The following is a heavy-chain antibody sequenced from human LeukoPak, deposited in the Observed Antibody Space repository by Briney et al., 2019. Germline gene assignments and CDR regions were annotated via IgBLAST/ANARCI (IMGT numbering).Heavy chain of an antibody. J-gene: IGHJ5*02. CDR3: ARVAGGGRYFDWLHAWFDL. Sequence: SETLSLTCAVYGGSFSGYYWSWIRQPPGKGLEWIGEINHSGSTNYNPSLKSRVTISVDTSKNQFSLKLSSVTVADTAGYYCARVAGGGRYFDWLHAWFDLWGQGTLVTVSS. CDR2: INHSGST. V-gene: IGHV4-34*01. CDR1: GGSFSGYY. D-gene: IGHD3-9*01.